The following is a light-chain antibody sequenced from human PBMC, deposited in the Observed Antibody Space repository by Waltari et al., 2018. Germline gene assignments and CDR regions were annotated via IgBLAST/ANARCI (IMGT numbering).Light chain of an antibody. Sequence: SYELTQPPSVSVSPGQTPRLPCSGDALPKHYAYWYQQKPGQAPVLLIYKDTERPSGTPERFSGSSSGTTVTLTISGVQAEDEADYYCQSADSSGTYVVFGGGTMLTVL. CDR1: ALPKHY. CDR3: QSADSSGTYVV. J-gene: IGLJ2*01. CDR2: KDT. V-gene: IGLV3-25*03.